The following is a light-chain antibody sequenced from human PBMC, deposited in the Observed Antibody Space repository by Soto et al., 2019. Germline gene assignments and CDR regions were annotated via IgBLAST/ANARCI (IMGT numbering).Light chain of an antibody. CDR1: QGIATY. CDR2: DAS. V-gene: IGKV1-12*01. J-gene: IGKJ1*01. Sequence: DIQMTQSPSSVSASVGDRVTIACRASQGIATYLVWYQQKPGKAPNLLISDASSLQGGVPSRFSGSGSGTDFTLTITSLQPEDFATYYCQQANTFPLAFGQGTKVEIK. CDR3: QQANTFPLA.